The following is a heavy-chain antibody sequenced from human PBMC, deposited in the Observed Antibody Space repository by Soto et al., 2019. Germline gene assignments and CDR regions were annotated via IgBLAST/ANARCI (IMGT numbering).Heavy chain of an antibody. CDR3: ARETRVTSYHSNYMDF. CDR1: GGSISTGGYY. J-gene: IGHJ6*04. Sequence: SETLSLTCTVSGGSISTGGYYWSWIRQHPGKGLEWIGYIYYSGSTYYNPSLKSRVTISVDTSKNQFSLKLSSVTVADTAVYYCARETRVTSYHSNYMDFWGKGTTVTLSS. V-gene: IGHV4-31*03. D-gene: IGHD2-21*02. CDR2: IYYSGST.